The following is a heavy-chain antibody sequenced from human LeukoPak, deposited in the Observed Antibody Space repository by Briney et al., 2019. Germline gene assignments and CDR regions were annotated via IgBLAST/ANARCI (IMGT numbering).Heavy chain of an antibody. V-gene: IGHV5-51*01. CDR1: GYSFTSYW. CDR3: ARRGTTGTERDAFDI. Sequence: RGESLKISCKGSGYSFTSYWIGWVRQMPGKGLEWMGIICPGDSDTTYSPSFQGQVTISADKSVGIAYLQWSSLKASDTAMYYCARRGTTGTERDAFDIWGQGTMVTVSS. J-gene: IGHJ3*02. CDR2: ICPGDSDT. D-gene: IGHD1-1*01.